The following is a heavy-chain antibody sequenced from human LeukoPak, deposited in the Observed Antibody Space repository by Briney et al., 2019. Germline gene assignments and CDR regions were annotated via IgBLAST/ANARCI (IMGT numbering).Heavy chain of an antibody. D-gene: IGHD2-21*01. Sequence: ASVKVSCKASGYMFTSYGISWVRQAPGRGLEWMGWISPYNGNTNYAPKLQGRVTMTTETATITAYMELTSLTSDDTAVYSCARDRQCGYWGQGTLVTVSS. CDR1: GYMFTSYG. CDR2: ISPYNGNT. CDR3: ARDRQCGY. V-gene: IGHV1-18*01. J-gene: IGHJ4*02.